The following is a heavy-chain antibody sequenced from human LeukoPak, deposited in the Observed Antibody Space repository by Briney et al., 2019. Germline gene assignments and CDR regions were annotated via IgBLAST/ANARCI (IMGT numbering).Heavy chain of an antibody. CDR3: ARAFSGDSYYYYYMDV. CDR2: ISSSSSYI. V-gene: IGHV3-21*01. Sequence: GGSLRLSCAASGFTFSSYSMNWVRQAPGKGLEWVSSISSSSSYIYYADSVKGRFTISRDNAKNSLYLQMNSLRAEDTAVYYCARAFSGDSYYYYYMDVWGKGTTVTVSS. D-gene: IGHD2-21*02. J-gene: IGHJ6*03. CDR1: GFTFSSYS.